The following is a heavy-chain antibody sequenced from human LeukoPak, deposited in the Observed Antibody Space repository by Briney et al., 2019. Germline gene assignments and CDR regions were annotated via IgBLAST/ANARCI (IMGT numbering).Heavy chain of an antibody. V-gene: IGHV4-59*01. CDR1: GGSISSYY. CDR3: ARSPYGSGVWFDP. Sequence: PSETLSLTCTVSGGSISSYYWSWIRQPPGKGLEWIGYIYYSGSTNYNPSLKSRVTISVDTSKNQFSLKLSSVTAADTAVYYCARSPYGSGVWFDPWGQGTLVTVSS. D-gene: IGHD3-10*01. CDR2: IYYSGST. J-gene: IGHJ5*02.